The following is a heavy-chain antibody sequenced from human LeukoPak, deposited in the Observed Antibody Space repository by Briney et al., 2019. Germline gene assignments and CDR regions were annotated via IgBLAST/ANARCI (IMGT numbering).Heavy chain of an antibody. CDR3: ARTTYYDILTGSLDAFDI. CDR1: GFTFSSYS. J-gene: IGHJ3*02. D-gene: IGHD3-9*01. Sequence: PGGSLRLSCAASGFTFSSYSMNWVRQAPGKGLEWVSSISSSSSYIYYADSVKGRFTISRDNAKNSLYLQMNSLRAGDTAVYYCARTTYYDILTGSLDAFDIWGQGTMVTVSS. V-gene: IGHV3-21*01. CDR2: ISSSSSYI.